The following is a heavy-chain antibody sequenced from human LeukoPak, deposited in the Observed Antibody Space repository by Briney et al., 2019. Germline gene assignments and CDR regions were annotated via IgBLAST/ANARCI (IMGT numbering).Heavy chain of an antibody. CDR3: AKGDFYTMDV. V-gene: IGHV4-39*07. Sequence: SETPSLTCTVSGGSISSSSYYWGWIRQPPGKGLEWIGSIYYSGSTYYNPSLKSRVTISVETSKNQFSLKLASVTAADTAVYYCAKGDFYTMDVWGTGTTVTVSS. J-gene: IGHJ6*03. D-gene: IGHD2-21*02. CDR1: GGSISSSSYY. CDR2: IYYSGST.